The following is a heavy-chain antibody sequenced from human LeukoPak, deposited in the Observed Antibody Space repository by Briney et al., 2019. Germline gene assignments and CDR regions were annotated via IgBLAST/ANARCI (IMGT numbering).Heavy chain of an antibody. Sequence: PGGSLRPSCAASGFTATSKHMNTGRRAPGKGLEWVSIIYTGGTTHYADSLKHRFTISRDDSINTLYLQMNSLRAEDTAVYYCARDSSSHYFDYRGQGTLVTVSS. V-gene: IGHV3-66*01. D-gene: IGHD6-6*01. CDR3: ARDSSSHYFDY. J-gene: IGHJ4*02. CDR2: IYTGGTT. CDR1: GFTATSKH.